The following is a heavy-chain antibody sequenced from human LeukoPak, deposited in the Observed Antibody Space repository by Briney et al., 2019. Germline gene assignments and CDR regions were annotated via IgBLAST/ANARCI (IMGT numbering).Heavy chain of an antibody. J-gene: IGHJ6*04. Sequence: GGSLRLSCAASGFTFSSYEMNWVRRAPGKGLEWVSYISSSGSTIYYADSVKGRFTISRDNAKNSLYLQMNSLRAEDTAVYYCARGDIVVVPAAISYYYYYYGMDVWGKGTTVTVSS. D-gene: IGHD2-2*02. CDR2: ISSSGSTI. CDR1: GFTFSSYE. CDR3: ARGDIVVVPAAISYYYYYYGMDV. V-gene: IGHV3-48*03.